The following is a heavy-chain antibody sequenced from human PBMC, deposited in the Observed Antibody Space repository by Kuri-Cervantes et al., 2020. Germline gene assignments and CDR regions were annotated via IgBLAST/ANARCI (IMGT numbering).Heavy chain of an antibody. Sequence: ASVKVSCKASGGTFVNYAISWVRQAPGQGLEWMGWMNPNSGNTGYAQKFQGRVTITRDTSASTAYMELSSLRSEDTAVYYCARDQYYYGSGSYSTHQHVWGKGTTVTVSS. CDR3: ARDQYYYGSGSYSTHQHV. J-gene: IGHJ6*04. CDR1: GGTFVNYA. V-gene: IGHV1-8*03. D-gene: IGHD3-10*01. CDR2: MNPNSGNT.